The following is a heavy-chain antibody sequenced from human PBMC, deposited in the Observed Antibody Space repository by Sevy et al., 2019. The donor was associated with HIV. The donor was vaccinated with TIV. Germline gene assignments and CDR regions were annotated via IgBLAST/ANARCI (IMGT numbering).Heavy chain of an antibody. CDR2: IGYDGSNK. V-gene: IGHV3-33*01. CDR1: GFTPSTYG. D-gene: IGHD2-8*01. CDR3: ARDPRMYGDYLLAYFDY. Sequence: GGSLRLSCAASGFTPSTYGMHWVRQAPGKGLEWVAVIGYDGSNKYYADSVKGRFTISRDNSKNTLFLQMDSLRAEDTPVYYCARDPRMYGDYLLAYFDYWGQGTLVTVSS. J-gene: IGHJ4*02.